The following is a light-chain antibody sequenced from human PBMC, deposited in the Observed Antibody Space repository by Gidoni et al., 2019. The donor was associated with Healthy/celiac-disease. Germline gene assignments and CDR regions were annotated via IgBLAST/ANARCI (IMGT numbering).Light chain of an antibody. CDR2: GAS. CDR3: QQYNNWRRT. V-gene: IGKV3-15*01. Sequence: EIVMTQSPATLSVSPGERATLSCRASQSVSSNLAWYQHKPGQAPRLLICGASTRATGIPARFSGSGSGTEFTLTISSLQSEDFAVYYCQQYNNWRRTFGQGTKVEIK. CDR1: QSVSSN. J-gene: IGKJ1*01.